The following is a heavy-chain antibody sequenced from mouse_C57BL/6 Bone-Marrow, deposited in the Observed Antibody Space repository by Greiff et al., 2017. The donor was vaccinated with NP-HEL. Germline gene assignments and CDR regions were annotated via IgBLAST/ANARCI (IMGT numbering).Heavy chain of an antibody. D-gene: IGHD1-1*01. V-gene: IGHV1-59*01. J-gene: IGHJ2*01. CDR2: IDPSDSYT. CDR1: GYTFTSYW. CDR3: ASYYYYGRDY. Sequence: QVQLQQPGAELVRPGTSVKLSCKASGYTFTSYWMHWVKQRPGQGLEWIGVIDPSDSYTNYIQKFKGKATLTVDTSSSTAYMQLSSLTSEDSAVYYCASYYYYGRDYWGQGTTLTVSS.